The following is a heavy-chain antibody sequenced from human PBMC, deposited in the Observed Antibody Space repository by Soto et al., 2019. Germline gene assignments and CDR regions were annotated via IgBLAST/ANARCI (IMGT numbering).Heavy chain of an antibody. CDR1: GGSISSSSYY. J-gene: IGHJ6*02. D-gene: IGHD4-17*01. Sequence: SETLSLTCTVSGGSISSSSYYWGWIRQPPGKGLEWIGSIYYSGSTYYNPSLKSRVTISVDTSKNQFSLKLSSVTAADTTVYYCARSVLGLRDGMDVWGQGTTVTVSS. V-gene: IGHV4-39*01. CDR2: IYYSGST. CDR3: ARSVLGLRDGMDV.